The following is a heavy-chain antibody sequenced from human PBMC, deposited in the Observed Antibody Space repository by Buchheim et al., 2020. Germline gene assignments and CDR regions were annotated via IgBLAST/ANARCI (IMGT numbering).Heavy chain of an antibody. D-gene: IGHD3-10*01. J-gene: IGHJ4*02. V-gene: IGHV3-33*01. CDR1: GFTFSSYG. CDR3: ARVDYYGSGSSFDY. Sequence: QVQLVESGGGVVQPGRSLRLSCAASGFTFSSYGMHWVRQAPGKGLEWVAVIWYDGSNKYYADSVKGRFTIPRDNSKNTLYLQMNSLRAEDTAVYYCARVDYYGSGSSFDYWGQGTL. CDR2: IWYDGSNK.